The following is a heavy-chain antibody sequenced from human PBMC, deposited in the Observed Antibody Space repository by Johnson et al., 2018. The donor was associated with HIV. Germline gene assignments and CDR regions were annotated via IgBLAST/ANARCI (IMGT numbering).Heavy chain of an antibody. J-gene: IGHJ3*02. Sequence: QVQLVESGGGVVQPGGSLRLSCAASGFTFRSYGMHWVRQAPGKGLEWVAVISYDGSNKYYADSVKGRFTISRDNSKNTLYLQMNSLRAEDTAVYYCANSADYGDYGSPDAFDIWGQGTMVTVSS. CDR1: GFTFRSYG. D-gene: IGHD4-17*01. CDR3: ANSADYGDYGSPDAFDI. CDR2: ISYDGSNK. V-gene: IGHV3-33*05.